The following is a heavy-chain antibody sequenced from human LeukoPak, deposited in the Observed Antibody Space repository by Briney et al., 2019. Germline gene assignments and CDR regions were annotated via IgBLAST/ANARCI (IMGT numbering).Heavy chain of an antibody. CDR1: GFKFDDYA. CDR2: INWNSENV. CDR3: AKDLGGYGPYFNN. Sequence: PGGSLRLSWAGSGFKFDDYAMHWVRQAPGKGLEWVSGINWNSENVGYADSVKGRFTISRDNAKNSLYLQMNSLRPEDTALYYCAKDLGGYGPYFNNWGQGALVAVSS. D-gene: IGHD5-12*01. J-gene: IGHJ4*02. V-gene: IGHV3-9*01.